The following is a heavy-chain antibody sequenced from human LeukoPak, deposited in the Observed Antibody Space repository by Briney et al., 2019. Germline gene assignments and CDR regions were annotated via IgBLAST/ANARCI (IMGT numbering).Heavy chain of an antibody. CDR3: ASQGYSSSGTNGGQNWFDP. CDR1: GYTFTSYD. D-gene: IGHD6-13*01. CDR2: MNPNSGNT. V-gene: IGHV1-8*01. Sequence: ASVKVSCKDSGYTFTSYDINWVRQATGQGLEWMGWMNPNSGNTGYAQKFQGRVTKTRNTSISTAYMELSSLRSEDTAVYYCASQGYSSSGTNGGQNWFDPWGQGTLVTVSS. J-gene: IGHJ5*02.